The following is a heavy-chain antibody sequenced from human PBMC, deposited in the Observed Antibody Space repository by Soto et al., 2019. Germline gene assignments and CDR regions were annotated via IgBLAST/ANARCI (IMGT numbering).Heavy chain of an antibody. J-gene: IGHJ6*02. CDR2: ISYDGSNK. D-gene: IGHD2-15*01. CDR1: GFTFSSYA. V-gene: IGHV3-30-3*01. Sequence: QVQLVESGGGVVQPGRSLRLSCAASGFTFSSYAMHWVRQAPGKGLEWVAVISYDGSNKYYADSVKGRFTISRDNSKNTLYLQMNSLRAEDTAVYYCAREDIVVVVAASYYYYYGMDVWGLGTTVTVSS. CDR3: AREDIVVVVAASYYYYYGMDV.